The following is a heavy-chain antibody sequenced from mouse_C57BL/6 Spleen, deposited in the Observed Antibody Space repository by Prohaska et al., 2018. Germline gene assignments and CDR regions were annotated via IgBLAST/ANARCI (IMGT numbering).Heavy chain of an antibody. J-gene: IGHJ3*01. CDR3: ASLLPAY. V-gene: IGHV5-17*01. Sequence: EVQLVESGGGLVKPGGSLKLSCAASGFTFSDYGMHWVRQAPEKGLEWVAYISSGSSTIYYADTVKGRFTIARDNAKNTLFLQMTNLRSEDTAMYYCASLLPAYWGQGTLVTVSA. D-gene: IGHD2-1*01. CDR2: ISSGSSTI. CDR1: GFTFSDYG.